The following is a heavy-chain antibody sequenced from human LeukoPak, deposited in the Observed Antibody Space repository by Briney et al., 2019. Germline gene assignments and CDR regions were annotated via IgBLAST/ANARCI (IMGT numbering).Heavy chain of an antibody. D-gene: IGHD5-12*01. CDR2: IYYTGST. J-gene: IGHJ3*02. Sequence: PSETLSLTCAVSGGSISSGSYYWGWIHQPPGKGLEWIGSIYYTGSTYYNPSLKSRVTISVDTSKNQFSLKLNSVTAADTGIYYCARHSRSAYTGYENAFDIWGQGTMVTVSS. CDR3: ARHSRSAYTGYENAFDI. V-gene: IGHV4-39*01. CDR1: GGSISSGSYY.